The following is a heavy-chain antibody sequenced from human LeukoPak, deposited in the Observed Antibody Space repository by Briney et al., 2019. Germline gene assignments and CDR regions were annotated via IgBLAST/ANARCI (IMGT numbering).Heavy chain of an antibody. CDR2: FDPEDGET. D-gene: IGHD5-18*01. J-gene: IGHJ5*02. CDR3: ARVRLDSYGSRWFDP. Sequence: ASVKVSCKVSGYTLTELSMHWVRQAPGKGLEWMGGFDPEDGETIYAQNLQGRVTMTEYTSTDTAYIERRSRRFEDTAVYYCARVRLDSYGSRWFDPWGQGTLVTVSS. CDR1: GYTLTELS. V-gene: IGHV1-24*01.